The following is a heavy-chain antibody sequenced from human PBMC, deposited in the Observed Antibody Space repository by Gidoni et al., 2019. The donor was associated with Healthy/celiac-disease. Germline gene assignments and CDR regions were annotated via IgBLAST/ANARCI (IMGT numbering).Heavy chain of an antibody. J-gene: IGHJ3*02. V-gene: IGHV4-34*01. Sequence: QVQLQQWGAGLLKPSETLSLTCAVYGGSFSGYYWSWIRQPPGKGLEWIGEINHSGSTNYNPSLKSRVTISVDTSKNQFSLKLSSVTAADTAVYYCARGHYGDSRAFAFDIWGQGTMVTVSS. CDR3: ARGHYGDSRAFAFDI. CDR1: GGSFSGYY. D-gene: IGHD4-17*01. CDR2: INHSGST.